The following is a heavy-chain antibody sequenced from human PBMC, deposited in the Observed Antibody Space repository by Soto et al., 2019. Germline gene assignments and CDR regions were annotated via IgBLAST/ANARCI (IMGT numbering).Heavy chain of an antibody. CDR1: GYTFTSYY. D-gene: IGHD1-1*01. CDR2: INPSGGST. J-gene: IGHJ4*02. CDR3: ASHRTRTKKVSLFDY. Sequence: ASVKVSCKASGYTFTSYYMHWVRQAPGQGLEWMGIINPSGGSTSYAQKLQGRVTMTRDTSTSTVYMEMSSLRSEDTAVYYCASHRTRTKKVSLFDYWGQGTLVTVSS. V-gene: IGHV1-46*03.